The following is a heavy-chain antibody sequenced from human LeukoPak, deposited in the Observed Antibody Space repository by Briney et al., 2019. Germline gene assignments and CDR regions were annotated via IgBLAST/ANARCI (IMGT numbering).Heavy chain of an antibody. D-gene: IGHD4-11*01. CDR1: GYPFTGYY. J-gene: IGHJ4*02. Sequence: ASVKVSCKASGYPFTGYYMHWVRQAPGQGLEWMGWINPNSGGTNYAQKFQGRVTMTRDTSISTAYMELRRLRSDDTAVYYCATVPYDYSNYPGLSPALDYWGQGTLVTVSS. CDR2: INPNSGGT. V-gene: IGHV1-2*02. CDR3: ATVPYDYSNYPGLSPALDY.